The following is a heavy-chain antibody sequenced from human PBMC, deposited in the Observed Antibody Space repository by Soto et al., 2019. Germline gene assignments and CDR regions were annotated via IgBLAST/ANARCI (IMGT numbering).Heavy chain of an antibody. V-gene: IGHV3-23*01. D-gene: IGHD1-1*01. J-gene: IGHJ4*02. CDR1: GFTLSSYA. CDR2: ISGSGGST. CDR3: AKKPLPGTTSD. Sequence: GVSLRLSCAASGFTLSSYAMSWVLQAPGKGLEWVSAISGSGGSTYYADSVKGRFTISRDNSKNTLYLQMNSLRAEDTAVYYCAKKPLPGTTSDWGKATLVTVSS.